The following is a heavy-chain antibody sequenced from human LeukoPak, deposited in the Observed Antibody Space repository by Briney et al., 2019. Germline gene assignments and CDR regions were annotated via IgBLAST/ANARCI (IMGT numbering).Heavy chain of an antibody. D-gene: IGHD6-13*01. J-gene: IGHJ4*02. V-gene: IGHV1-2*02. CDR3: ARDFMAAGTSIFDY. CDR2: INPNSGGT. Sequence: ASVKVSCKASGGTFSSYAISWVRQAPGQGLEWMGWINPNSGGTNYAQKFQGRVTMTRDTSISTAYMELSRLRSDDTAVYYCARDFMAAGTSIFDYWGQGTLVTVSS. CDR1: GGTFSSYA.